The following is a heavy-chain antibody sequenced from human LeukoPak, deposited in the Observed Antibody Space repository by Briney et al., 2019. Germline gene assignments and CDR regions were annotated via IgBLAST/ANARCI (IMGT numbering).Heavy chain of an antibody. D-gene: IGHD3-16*01. CDR2: IRGGGAGA. V-gene: IGHV3-23*01. J-gene: IGHJ3*01. Sequence: PGGSLRLPCAASEFTFGNFAMSWVRQAPGKGLEWVSYIRGGGAGALYADSVKGRFTVSRDNSRSTLYLQMNSLRVEDTAVYYCAKCAQSYGNDAFDLWGPGTMVTVSS. CDR3: AKCAQSYGNDAFDL. CDR1: EFTFGNFA.